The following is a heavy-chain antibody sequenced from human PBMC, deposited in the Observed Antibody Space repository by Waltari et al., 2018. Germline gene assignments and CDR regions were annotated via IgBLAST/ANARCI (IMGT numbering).Heavy chain of an antibody. V-gene: IGHV4-34*01. D-gene: IGHD3-10*01. CDR1: GGSFSGYY. Sequence: QVQLQQWGAGLLKPSETLSLTCAVYGGSFSGYYWSWIRQPPGKGLEWIGEINHSGSTSYNPSLKSRVTISVDTSKNQFSLKLSSVTAADTAVYYCARTRGPGYYGSGSYYTRYYFDYWGQGTLVTVSS. CDR2: INHSGST. CDR3: ARTRGPGYYGSGSYYTRYYFDY. J-gene: IGHJ4*02.